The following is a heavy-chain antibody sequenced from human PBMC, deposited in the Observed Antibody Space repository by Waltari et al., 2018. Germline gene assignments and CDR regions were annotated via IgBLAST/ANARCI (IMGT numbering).Heavy chain of an antibody. D-gene: IGHD1-1*01. Sequence: EVKLVESXGGLVRPGGSXRLPCXASGFXFSDHWMTWGRQAPGKGLGVGASINSDASEXYYVDSVKGRLTXSRXNAXXXLXLQMNRLXXXDTAXDYCTRWVCXXNCYIDYXGQGTLVTVXS. CDR3: TRWVCXXNCYIDY. J-gene: IGHJ4*02. CDR1: GFXFSDHW. V-gene: IGHV3-7*04. CDR2: INSDASEX.